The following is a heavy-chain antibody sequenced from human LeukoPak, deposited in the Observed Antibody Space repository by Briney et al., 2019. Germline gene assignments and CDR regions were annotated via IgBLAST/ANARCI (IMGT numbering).Heavy chain of an antibody. D-gene: IGHD5-12*01. J-gene: IGHJ3*02. Sequence: ASVKVSCKASGYTFTSYGISWVRPAPGQGLEWMGWINLNSGGTNYAQKFQGRVTMTRDTSISTAYMELSRLRSDDTAVHYCARDQRVIVATGLPLAFDIWGQGTMVTVSS. CDR2: INLNSGGT. CDR3: ARDQRVIVATGLPLAFDI. V-gene: IGHV1-2*02. CDR1: GYTFTSYG.